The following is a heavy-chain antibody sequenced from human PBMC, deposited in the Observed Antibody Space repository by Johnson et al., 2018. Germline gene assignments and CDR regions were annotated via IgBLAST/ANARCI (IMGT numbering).Heavy chain of an antibody. V-gene: IGHV3-7*01. CDR2: IKADESAK. Sequence: VQLVESGGGLVQPGGSLRLTCEVSGFTFRSFWMSWVRQAPGKGLEWVANIKADESAKYYVASVKGRFSISRDHAQNALYLQMNSLRAEGTAVYYCTTVGIAAAGMGFQHWGQGTLVTASS. CDR3: TTVGIAAAGMGFQH. D-gene: IGHD6-13*01. CDR1: GFTFRSFW. J-gene: IGHJ1*01.